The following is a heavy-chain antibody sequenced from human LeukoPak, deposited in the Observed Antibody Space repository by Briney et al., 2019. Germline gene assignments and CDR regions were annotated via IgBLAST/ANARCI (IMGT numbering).Heavy chain of an antibody. D-gene: IGHD6-19*01. CDR2: IIPIFGTA. J-gene: IGHJ4*02. CDR1: GGTFSSYA. V-gene: IGHV1-69*06. Sequence: ASVKVSCKASGGTFSSYAISWVRQAPGQGLEWMEGIIPIFGTANYAQKFQGRVTITADKSTSTAYMELSSLRSEDTAVYYCARVGIAVAGYKGFDYWGQGTLVTVSS. CDR3: ARVGIAVAGYKGFDY.